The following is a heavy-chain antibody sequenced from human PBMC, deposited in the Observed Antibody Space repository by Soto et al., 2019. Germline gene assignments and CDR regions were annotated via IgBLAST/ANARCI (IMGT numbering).Heavy chain of an antibody. CDR1: GFTFSDYY. CDR3: ARESEDLTSNFDY. V-gene: IGHV3-11*05. J-gene: IGHJ4*02. CDR2: ISSTTNYI. Sequence: GGSLRLSCAASGFTFSDYYMSWIHQAPGKGLEWVSYISSTTNYIYYGDSMKGRFTISRDNAKNSLYLEMNSLRAEDTAVYYCARESEDLTSNFDYWGQGTLVTVSS.